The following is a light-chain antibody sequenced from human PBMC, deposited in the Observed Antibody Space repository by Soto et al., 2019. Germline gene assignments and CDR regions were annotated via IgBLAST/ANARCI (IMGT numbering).Light chain of an antibody. CDR1: QSVGTY. CDR3: QQRTNWPPLT. CDR2: DAS. J-gene: IGKJ4*01. Sequence: EIVLTQSPATLSLSPGERATLSCRASQSVGTYLAWYQQKPGQAPRLLIYDASNRATGIPARFSGSGSGTDFTFTISGLEPEDFAVYYCQQRTNWPPLTFGGGTKVEIK. V-gene: IGKV3-11*01.